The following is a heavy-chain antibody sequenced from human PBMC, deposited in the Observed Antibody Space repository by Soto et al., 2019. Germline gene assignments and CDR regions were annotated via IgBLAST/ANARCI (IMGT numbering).Heavy chain of an antibody. J-gene: IGHJ6*03. CDR2: IIPVLNIT. Sequence: QVQLVQSGAEVQKPGSSLRVSCEASGGTLSSYTFNWVRQAPGQGLEWMGRIIPVLNITNYAQNFKGRVTITADKSTSTVYMELSSLRSDDSAIYYCARGVWVTDAGMNYYYYYMDVWGKGSTVTVSS. D-gene: IGHD2-21*02. V-gene: IGHV1-69*02. CDR3: ARGVWVTDAGMNYYYYYMDV. CDR1: GGTLSSYT.